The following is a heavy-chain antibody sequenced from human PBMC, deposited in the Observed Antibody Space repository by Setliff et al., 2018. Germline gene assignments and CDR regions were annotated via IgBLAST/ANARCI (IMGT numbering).Heavy chain of an antibody. D-gene: IGHD1-26*01. CDR2: IYSSGST. CDR1: GGAISNYY. V-gene: IGHV4-59*01. CDR3: AAPGGGSYRF. Sequence: SETLSLTCTVSGGAISNYYWSWIRQPPGKGLEWIGYIYSSGSTNYNPSLKSRVTISVDTSKNQFSLKLSSVTAADTAVYYCAAPGGGSYRFWGQGTLVTVSS. J-gene: IGHJ4*02.